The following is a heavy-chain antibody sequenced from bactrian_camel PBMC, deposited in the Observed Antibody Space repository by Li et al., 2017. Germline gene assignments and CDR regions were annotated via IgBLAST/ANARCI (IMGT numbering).Heavy chain of an antibody. J-gene: IGHJ4*01. CDR1: GFHFETSA. CDR2: MTGLGTTI. D-gene: IGHD4*01. V-gene: IGHV3S44*01. CDR3: AKEEADRPAIATVGGTTIAYTY. Sequence: VQLVESGGGLVQPGGSLKLSCAASGFHFETSAMRWIRQAPGQGVEWIAGMTGLGTTIVYADSVKGRATISRDNGKMTLFLNLNDLKIEDTAMYHCAKEEADRPAIATVGGTTIAYTYWGQGTQ.